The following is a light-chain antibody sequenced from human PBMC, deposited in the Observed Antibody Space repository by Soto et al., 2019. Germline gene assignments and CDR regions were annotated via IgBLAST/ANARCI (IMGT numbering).Light chain of an antibody. CDR1: NSNLGAGYD. CDR2: GNR. Sequence: QSVLTQPPSVSGAPGRRVPIPCPGNNSNLGAGYDVHWYQQLPGAAPKLVIFGNRNRPSGVPERFSDSKSGTSASLAITGLQAEDEADYYCQAYDYSLTASVFGGGTKVTVL. CDR3: QAYDYSLTASV. V-gene: IGLV1-40*01. J-gene: IGLJ3*02.